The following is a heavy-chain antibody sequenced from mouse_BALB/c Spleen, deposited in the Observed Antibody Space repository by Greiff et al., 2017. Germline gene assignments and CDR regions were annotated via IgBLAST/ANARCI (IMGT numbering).Heavy chain of an antibody. CDR2: ISSGSSTI. J-gene: IGHJ4*01. Sequence: EVQLVESGGGLVQPGGSRKLSCAASGFTFSSFGIHWVRQAPEKGLEWVAYISSGSSTIYYADTVKGRFTISRDNPKNTLFLQMTSLRSEDTAMYYCARGVDAMDYWGQGTSVTVSS. CDR1: GFTFSSFG. CDR3: ARGVDAMDY. V-gene: IGHV5-17*02. D-gene: IGHD1-1*01.